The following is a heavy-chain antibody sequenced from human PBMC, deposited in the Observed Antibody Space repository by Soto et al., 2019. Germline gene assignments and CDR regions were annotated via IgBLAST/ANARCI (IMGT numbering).Heavy chain of an antibody. V-gene: IGHV1-69*04. CDR3: TVRTTVTTTDAFDI. J-gene: IGHJ3*02. Sequence: SVKVSCKASGYTFTNFGITWVRQAPGQGLEWMGRIIPILGIANYAQKFQGRVTITADKSTSTAYMELSSLRSEDTAVYYCTVRTTVTTTDAFDIWGQGTMVTVSS. CDR2: IIPILGIA. D-gene: IGHD4-17*01. CDR1: GYTFTNFG.